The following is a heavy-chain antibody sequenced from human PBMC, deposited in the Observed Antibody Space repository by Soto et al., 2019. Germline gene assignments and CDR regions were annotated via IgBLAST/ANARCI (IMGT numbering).Heavy chain of an antibody. V-gene: IGHV3-30*18. J-gene: IGHJ4*02. CDR2: ISYDGSNK. CDR1: GFTFSSYG. CDR3: AKLADDRGVWWLGSREYYFDY. Sequence: QVQLVESGGGVVQPGRSLRLSCAASGFTFSSYGMHWVRQAPGKGLEWVAVISYDGSNKYYADSVKGRFTISRDNSKNSLYLQKNSLRAEDTAVYYCAKLADDRGVWWLGSREYYFDYWGQGTLVTVSS. D-gene: IGHD5-12*01.